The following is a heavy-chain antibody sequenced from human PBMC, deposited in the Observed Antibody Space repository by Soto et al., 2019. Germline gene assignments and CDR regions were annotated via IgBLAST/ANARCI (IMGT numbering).Heavy chain of an antibody. Sequence: QVQLQESGPGLVKPSETLSLTCTVSGGSISSYYWSWIRQPPGKGLEWIGYIYYSGSTNYNPSLKSRVTISVDTSKNQFSLKLSSVTAADTAVYYCARYYGSGSYYSVWFDPWGQGTLVTVSS. CDR3: ARYYGSGSYYSVWFDP. CDR2: IYYSGST. J-gene: IGHJ5*02. CDR1: GGSISSYY. V-gene: IGHV4-59*01. D-gene: IGHD3-10*01.